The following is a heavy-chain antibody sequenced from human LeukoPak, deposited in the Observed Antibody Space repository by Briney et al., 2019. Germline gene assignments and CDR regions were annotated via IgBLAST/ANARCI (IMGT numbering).Heavy chain of an antibody. CDR1: GYSFTSNW. D-gene: IGHD6-13*01. J-gene: IGHJ4*02. CDR3: ARSRDSSSWSDFAY. Sequence: GESLKIPCQGSGYSFTSNWIAWVRQMPGKGLEWMGIIYPGDSDTRYSPSFQGQVTISADKSISTAYLQWSSLKASDTAIYYCARSRDSSSWSDFAYWGQGTLVTVSS. CDR2: IYPGDSDT. V-gene: IGHV5-51*01.